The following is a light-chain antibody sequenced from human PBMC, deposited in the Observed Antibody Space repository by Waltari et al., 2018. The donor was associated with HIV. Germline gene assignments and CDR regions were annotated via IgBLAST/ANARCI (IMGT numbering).Light chain of an antibody. CDR3: AAWDDSLGAHYV. CDR1: STNIGSNT. J-gene: IGLJ1*01. V-gene: IGLV1-44*01. CDR2: SNN. Sequence: QSILTQPPSASGTPGQRVTVSCSGSSTNIGSNTVNWYQQLPGTAPKLLIYSNNQRPSGVPDRFSGSKSGTSASLAISGLQSDDEADYYCAAWDDSLGAHYVFGTGTKVTVL.